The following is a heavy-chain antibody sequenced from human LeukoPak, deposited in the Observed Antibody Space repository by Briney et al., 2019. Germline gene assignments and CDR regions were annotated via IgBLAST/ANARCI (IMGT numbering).Heavy chain of an antibody. CDR2: TSHDGSNQ. CDR3: ASRWYHFGY. Sequence: PGGSLRLSCAASGFTFSNYRMHWVRQAPGKGLEWVAVTSHDGSNQYYADSVKGRFTISRDNSKNTVYLQMNSLRAEDTAVYYCASRWYHFGYWGQGTLVTVSS. CDR1: GFTFSNYR. J-gene: IGHJ4*02. V-gene: IGHV3-30*03. D-gene: IGHD4-23*01.